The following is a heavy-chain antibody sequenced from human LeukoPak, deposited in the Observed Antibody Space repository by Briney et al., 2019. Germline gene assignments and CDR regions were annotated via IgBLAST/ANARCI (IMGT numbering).Heavy chain of an antibody. Sequence: SETLSLTCTVSGGSISSYYWSWIRQPAGKGLEWIGRIYTSGSTNYNHSLKSRVTMSVDTSKNQFSLKLRSVTAADTAVYYCARASYYDILTGYYDQYYFDYWGQGTLVTVSS. V-gene: IGHV4-4*07. J-gene: IGHJ4*02. D-gene: IGHD3-9*01. CDR3: ARASYYDILTGYYDQYYFDY. CDR1: GGSISSYY. CDR2: IYTSGST.